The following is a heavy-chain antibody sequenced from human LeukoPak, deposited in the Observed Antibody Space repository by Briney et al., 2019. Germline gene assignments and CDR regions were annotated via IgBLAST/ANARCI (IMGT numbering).Heavy chain of an antibody. Sequence: SETLSLTCTVSGGSISSSSYYWGWIRQPPGKGLEWVGSIYYSGSTYYNPSLKSRVTISVDTSKSQFSLKLSSVTAADTAVYYCARGFITGTSRGYFDYWGQGTLVTVSS. D-gene: IGHD1-7*01. CDR1: GGSISSSSYY. CDR3: ARGFITGTSRGYFDY. V-gene: IGHV4-39*07. CDR2: IYYSGST. J-gene: IGHJ4*02.